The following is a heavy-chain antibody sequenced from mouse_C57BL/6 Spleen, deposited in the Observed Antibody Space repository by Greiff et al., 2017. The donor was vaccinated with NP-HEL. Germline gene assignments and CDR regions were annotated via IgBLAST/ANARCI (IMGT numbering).Heavy chain of an antibody. D-gene: IGHD1-1*01. J-gene: IGHJ4*01. Sequence: EVQLQESGPVLVKPGASVKMSCKASGYTFTDYYMNWVKQSHGKSLEWIGVINPYNGGTSYNQKFKGKATLTVDKSSSTAYMELNSLTSEDSAVYYCARTPNYAAAMDYWGQGTSVTVSS. CDR1: GYTFTDYY. CDR3: ARTPNYAAAMDY. CDR2: INPYNGGT. V-gene: IGHV1-19*01.